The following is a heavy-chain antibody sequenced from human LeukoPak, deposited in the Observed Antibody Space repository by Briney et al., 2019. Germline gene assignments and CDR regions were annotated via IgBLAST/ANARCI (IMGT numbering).Heavy chain of an antibody. Sequence: SETLSLTCAVYGGSFSGYYWSWIRQPPGKGLEWIGEINHSGSTNYNPSLKSRVTISVDTSKNQFSLKLSSVTAADTAVYYCARGRGLVVVPAAIRYYYYYGMDVWGQGTRSPSP. CDR2: INHSGST. J-gene: IGHJ6*02. D-gene: IGHD2-2*02. CDR3: ARGRGLVVVPAAIRYYYYYGMDV. CDR1: GGSFSGYY. V-gene: IGHV4-34*01.